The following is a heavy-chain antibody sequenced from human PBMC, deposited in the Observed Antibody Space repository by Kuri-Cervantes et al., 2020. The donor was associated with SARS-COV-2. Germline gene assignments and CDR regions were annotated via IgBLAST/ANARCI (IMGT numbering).Heavy chain of an antibody. CDR1: GFTFSDYY. J-gene: IGHJ4*02. CDR2: ISSSGSTI. D-gene: IGHD3-22*01. Sequence: GGSLRLSFAASGFTFSDYYMGWIRQAPGKGLEWFSYISSSGSTIYYADSVKGRFTISRDNAKNSLYLQMNSLRAEDTAVYYCARGYHDNSGYWYYFDYWGQGTQVTVSS. V-gene: IGHV3-11*04. CDR3: ARGYHDNSGYWYYFDY.